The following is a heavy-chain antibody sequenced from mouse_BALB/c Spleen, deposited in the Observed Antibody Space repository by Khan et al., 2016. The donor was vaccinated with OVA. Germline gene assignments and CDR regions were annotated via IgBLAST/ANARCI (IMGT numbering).Heavy chain of an antibody. CDR3: ARRGLRWDFDY. CDR1: GYTFINYW. D-gene: IGHD1-1*01. Sequence: QLQQPGAELAKPGASVKMSCKASGYTFINYWILWVKQRPGQGLEWIGYINPSTGYTEYNQNFKDKATLTADKSSSTAYMQLSSLTSEDSAVYYCARRGLRWDFDYWGQGTTLTVSS. V-gene: IGHV1-7*01. CDR2: INPSTGYT. J-gene: IGHJ2*01.